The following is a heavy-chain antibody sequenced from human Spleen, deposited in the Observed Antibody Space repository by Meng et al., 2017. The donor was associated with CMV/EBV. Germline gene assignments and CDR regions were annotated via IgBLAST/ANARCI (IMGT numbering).Heavy chain of an antibody. CDR2: IYNSGST. V-gene: IGHV4-30-4*01. J-gene: IGHJ2*01. CDR1: GGSISSSTSY. Sequence: QVKHHDPVPGFVTPSQTLTLTWPASGGSISSSTSYWSWIRQPPGTGLEWSGHIYNSGSTYYNPSLKSRITISVDTSKNQFSLKLSSVTAADTAVYYCARGQKGYFDLWGRGALVTVSS. CDR3: ARGQKGYFDL.